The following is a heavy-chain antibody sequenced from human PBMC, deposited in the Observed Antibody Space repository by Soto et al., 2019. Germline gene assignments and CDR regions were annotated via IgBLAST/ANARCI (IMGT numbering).Heavy chain of an antibody. Sequence: QLQLQESGPGLVKPSETLSLTCTVSGGSISSSSYYWVWIRQPPWKGLEWIGSIYYSGSTYYNPSLKSRVTISVDTSKNQFSLKLSSVTAADTAVYYCPSLYCSCGSCYQFDYWGQGTLVTVSS. J-gene: IGHJ4*02. CDR1: GGSISSSSYY. V-gene: IGHV4-39*01. CDR3: PSLYCSCGSCYQFDY. CDR2: IYYSGST. D-gene: IGHD2-15*01.